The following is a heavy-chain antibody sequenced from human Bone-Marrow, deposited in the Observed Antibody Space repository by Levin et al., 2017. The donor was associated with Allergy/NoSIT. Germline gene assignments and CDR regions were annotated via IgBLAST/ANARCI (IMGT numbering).Heavy chain of an antibody. CDR2: ISSSSSYI. V-gene: IGHV3-21*01. CDR1: GFTFSSYS. D-gene: IGHD2-15*01. CDR3: ASGYCSGGSCPNWFDP. Sequence: GGSLRLSCAASGFTFSSYSMNWVRQAPGKGLEWVSSISSSSSYIYYADSVKGRFTISRDNAKNSLYLQMNSLRAEDTAVYYCASGYCSGGSCPNWFDPWGQGTLVTVSS. J-gene: IGHJ5*02.